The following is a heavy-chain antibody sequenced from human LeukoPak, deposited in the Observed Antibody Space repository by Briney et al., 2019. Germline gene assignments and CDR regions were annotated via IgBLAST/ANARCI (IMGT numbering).Heavy chain of an antibody. CDR2: ISTSSSYI. D-gene: IGHD3-22*01. Sequence: PGGSLRLSCAAFGFTFSSYSMNWVRQAPGKGLAWVSSISTSSSYIYYADSVKGRFTISRDNAKNSLYLQMNSLRAEDTAVYYCARARALYYDSSGYFRRAFDIWGQGTMVTVSS. J-gene: IGHJ3*02. V-gene: IGHV3-21*01. CDR1: GFTFSSYS. CDR3: ARARALYYDSSGYFRRAFDI.